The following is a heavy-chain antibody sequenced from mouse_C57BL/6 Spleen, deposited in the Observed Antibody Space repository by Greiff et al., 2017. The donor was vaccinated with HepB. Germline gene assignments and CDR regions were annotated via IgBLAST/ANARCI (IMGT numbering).Heavy chain of an antibody. CDR2: IDPETGGT. Sequence: VQLQQSGAELVRPGASVTLSCKASGYTFTDYEMHWVKQTPVHGLEWIGAIDPETGGTAYNQKFKGKAILTADRSSSTAYMELRSLTSEDSAVYYCTSYFDVWGTGTTVTVSS. V-gene: IGHV1-15*01. J-gene: IGHJ1*03. CDR1: GYTFTDYE. CDR3: TSYFDV.